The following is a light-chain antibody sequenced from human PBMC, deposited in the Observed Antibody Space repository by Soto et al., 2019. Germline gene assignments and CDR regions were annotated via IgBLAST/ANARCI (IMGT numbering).Light chain of an antibody. Sequence: DIQMTQSPSTLSASVGDRVTITCRASQSIINWLGWYQQKPGKAPKLLIYKASSLESGVPSRFSGSGSGTDFTLTINRLQPDDFATYSCQHYKSFPWTFGKETKVKIK. J-gene: IGKJ1*01. CDR1: QSIINW. CDR2: KAS. CDR3: QHYKSFPWT. V-gene: IGKV1-5*03.